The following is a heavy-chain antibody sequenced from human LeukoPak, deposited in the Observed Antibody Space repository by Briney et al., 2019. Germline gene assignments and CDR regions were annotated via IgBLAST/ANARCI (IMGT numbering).Heavy chain of an antibody. Sequence: GGSLRLSCAASGFIFSTYWMSWVRQAPGKGLECVANIKQDGSDKYYVDSVKGRFTISRDNAKNSLYLQMNSLRAEDTAVYYCASFLSSGYYQTWYDPWGQGTLVTVSS. CDR2: IKQDGSDK. CDR1: GFIFSTYW. J-gene: IGHJ5*02. CDR3: ASFLSSGYYQTWYDP. V-gene: IGHV3-7*01. D-gene: IGHD3-22*01.